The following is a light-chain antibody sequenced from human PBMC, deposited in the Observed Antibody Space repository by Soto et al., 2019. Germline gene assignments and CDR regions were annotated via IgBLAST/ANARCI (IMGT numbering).Light chain of an antibody. V-gene: IGLV2-14*01. CDR3: SSYTRSSTDV. J-gene: IGLJ1*01. Sequence: QSALTQPASVSASPGQSIAISCSGTSSDVGAYDYVSWYQHHPGKAPKLIIYEVTYRPSGVSNRFSASKSGNTASLTISGLQAEEEADYYCSSYTRSSTDVFGTGTKVTVL. CDR1: SSDVGAYDY. CDR2: EVT.